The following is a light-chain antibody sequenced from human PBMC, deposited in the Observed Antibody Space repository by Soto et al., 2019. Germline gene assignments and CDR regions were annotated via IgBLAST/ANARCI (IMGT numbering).Light chain of an antibody. V-gene: IGKV1-5*01. CDR3: QQYHTDWT. CDR2: AAS. CDR1: ESIDNW. Sequence: DIQMTQSPSTLSASVGDTVTITCRASESIDNWLAWYQQKPGKAPKLLIFAASTLIRRVPSRFSGRGSGTEFTLTISRLQVDDYATFYCQQYHTDWTFGQGTKVEIK. J-gene: IGKJ1*01.